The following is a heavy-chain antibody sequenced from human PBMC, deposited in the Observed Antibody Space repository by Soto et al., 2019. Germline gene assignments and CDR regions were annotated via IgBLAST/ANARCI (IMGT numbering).Heavy chain of an antibody. Sequence: GGSLRLSCAASGFTFSSYDMHWVRQATGKGLEWVPAIGTAGDTYYPGSVKGRFTISRENAKNSLYLQMNSLRAGDTAVYYCARMGRYFDWSQRDHYYGMDVWGQGTTVTVSS. V-gene: IGHV3-13*01. CDR2: IGTAGDT. J-gene: IGHJ6*02. CDR1: GFTFSSYD. CDR3: ARMGRYFDWSQRDHYYGMDV. D-gene: IGHD3-9*01.